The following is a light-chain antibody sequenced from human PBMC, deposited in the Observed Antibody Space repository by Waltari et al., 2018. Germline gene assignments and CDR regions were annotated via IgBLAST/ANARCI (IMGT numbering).Light chain of an antibody. Sequence: SSELTQDPTVSVALGQTVRITCQGDSLRRYYPHWYQQRPGQAPILFLYGQNSRPSGIPDRFSGSISGNTASLTITGAQAEDEADYYCHSRDSSSTRFFGGGTRLTV. CDR2: GQN. J-gene: IGLJ2*01. V-gene: IGLV3-19*01. CDR1: SLRRYY. CDR3: HSRDSSSTRF.